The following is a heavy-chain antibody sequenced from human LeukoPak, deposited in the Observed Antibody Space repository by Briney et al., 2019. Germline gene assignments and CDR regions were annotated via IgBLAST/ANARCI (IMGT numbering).Heavy chain of an antibody. V-gene: IGHV3-23*01. J-gene: IGHJ4*02. CDR1: GFTFSNYD. CDR3: AKDLPSGWLTKTRVFDY. D-gene: IGHD6-19*01. CDR2: ISGSGVST. Sequence: CGSQRLSCLASGFTFSNYDMRLLRQAPAAGLEGASAISGSGVSTYCADSLKARFTISRDNSKNTLYLQMNSLRAEDTAVYYCAKDLPSGWLTKTRVFDYWGQGTLVTVSS.